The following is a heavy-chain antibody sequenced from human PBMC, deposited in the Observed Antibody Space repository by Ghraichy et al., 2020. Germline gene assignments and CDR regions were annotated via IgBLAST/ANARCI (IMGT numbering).Heavy chain of an antibody. CDR1: GGSISSSSYY. CDR2: IYYSGST. D-gene: IGHD3-3*01. CDR3: ASQIPGSQYYDFWSGYSPYYFDY. Sequence: SQTLSLTCTVSGGSISSSSYYWGWISQPPGKGLEWIGSIYYSGSTYYNPSLKSRVTISVDTSKNQFSLKLSSVTAADTAVYYCASQIPGSQYYDFWSGYSPYYFDYWGQGTLVTVSS. J-gene: IGHJ4*02. V-gene: IGHV4-39*01.